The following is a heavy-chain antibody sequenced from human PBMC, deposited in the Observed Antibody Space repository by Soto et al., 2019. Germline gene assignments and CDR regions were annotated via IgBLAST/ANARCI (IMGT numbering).Heavy chain of an antibody. V-gene: IGHV3-74*01. CDR1: GFTFSNYW. Sequence: EVQQVESGGGLILPGGSLRLSCAASGFTFSNYWMHWIRQAPGKGLVWVSRISYDERNTTYADSVKGRFTISRDNAKNTVLLEMKSLRAEDTAVYYCARGGASHAHPPDHWGQGTLVTVSS. J-gene: IGHJ4*02. CDR3: ARGGASHAHPPDH. CDR2: ISYDERNT. D-gene: IGHD2-8*01.